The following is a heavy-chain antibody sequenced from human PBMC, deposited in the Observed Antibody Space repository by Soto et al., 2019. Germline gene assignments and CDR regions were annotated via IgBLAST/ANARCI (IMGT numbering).Heavy chain of an antibody. CDR3: AKRSDYGNYYYCYYMDA. V-gene: IGHV3-23*01. CDR1: GFTFSSYA. D-gene: IGHD3-16*01. J-gene: IGHJ6*03. CDR2: ISGSGGST. Sequence: GGSLRLSCAASGFTFSSYAMSWVRQAPGKGLEWVSAISGSGGSTYYADSVKGRFTISRDNSKNTLYLQMNSLRAEDTAVYYCAKRSDYGNYYYCYYMDAWGKGTTVTVSS.